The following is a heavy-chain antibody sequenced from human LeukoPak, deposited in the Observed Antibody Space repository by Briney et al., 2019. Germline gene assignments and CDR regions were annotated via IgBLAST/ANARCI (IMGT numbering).Heavy chain of an antibody. V-gene: IGHV3-7*01. D-gene: IGHD6-13*01. J-gene: IGHJ4*02. CDR3: ARLGSSWNFDY. CDR1: GFTFSRYW. CDR2: IKQDGSQK. Sequence: QPGGSLRLSCAASGFTFSRYWMNWVRQAPGKGLEWVANIKQDGSQKYYVDSVKGRFTISRDNAKNSLYLQMNSLRAEDTAVYYCARLGSSWNFDYWGQGTLVTVSS.